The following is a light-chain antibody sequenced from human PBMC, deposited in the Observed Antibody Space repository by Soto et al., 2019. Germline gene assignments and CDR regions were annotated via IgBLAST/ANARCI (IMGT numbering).Light chain of an antibody. Sequence: QSALTQPRSVSGSPGQSVTISCSGTSSDVGGYDYVSWYQHHPGKAPKLMIYDVSKRPSGVRDRFSGSKSGSTASLTISGLQAEDEADYYCCSYAGSYSYVFGTGTMLTVL. CDR3: CSYAGSYSYV. CDR2: DVS. J-gene: IGLJ1*01. CDR1: SSDVGGYDY. V-gene: IGLV2-11*01.